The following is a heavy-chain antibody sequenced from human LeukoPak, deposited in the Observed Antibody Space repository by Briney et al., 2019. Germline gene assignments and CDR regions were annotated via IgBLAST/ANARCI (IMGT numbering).Heavy chain of an antibody. V-gene: IGHV3-21*01. D-gene: IGHD2/OR15-2a*01. J-gene: IGHJ3*02. Sequence: GGSLRLSCAASGFTFSSYSMNWVRQAPGKGLEWVSSITYSGSYIYYADSVKGRFTISRDNAKNSLYLQMNSLRVEDTAVYYCAGGFVVLLSTTTSAFDIWGQGTMVTVSS. CDR1: GFTFSSYS. CDR3: AGGFVVLLSTTTSAFDI. CDR2: ITYSGSYI.